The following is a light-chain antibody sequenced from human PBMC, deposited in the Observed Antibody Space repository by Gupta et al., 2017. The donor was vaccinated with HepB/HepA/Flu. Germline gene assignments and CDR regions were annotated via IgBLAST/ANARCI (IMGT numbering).Light chain of an antibody. CDR1: SSNIAINY. V-gene: IGLV1-51*02. CDR3: AIWDRNLSAVV. Sequence: QSVLTQPPSVSAAPGQRVTISCSGSSSNIAINYVSWYQQLPGTAPKLLIYEDHKRPSGIPDRFSGSKSGTSATLGITGLQTGEEADYYCAIWDRNLSAVVIGGGSKLTVL. J-gene: IGLJ2*01. CDR2: EDH.